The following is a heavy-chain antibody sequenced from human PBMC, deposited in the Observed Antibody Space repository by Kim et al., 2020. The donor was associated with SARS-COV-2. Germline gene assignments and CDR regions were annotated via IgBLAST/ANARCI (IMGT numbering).Heavy chain of an antibody. J-gene: IGHJ6*02. CDR3: GRWRYDYLGMDV. D-gene: IGHD3-3*01. V-gene: IGHV3-66*01. Sequence: GGSLRLSCAASGVTVSSDYMIWVRQGPGKGLEWVSLLYRGGSTYYAESMKGRFTISRDNYKNTLYLQMNSVRVEDTAVYYCGRWRYDYLGMDVWGQGTTV. CDR1: GVTVSSDY. CDR2: LYRGGST.